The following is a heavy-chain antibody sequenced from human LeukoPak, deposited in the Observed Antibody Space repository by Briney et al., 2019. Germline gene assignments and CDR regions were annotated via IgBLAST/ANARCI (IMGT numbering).Heavy chain of an antibody. Sequence: PSETLSLTCTVSGGSFSNYYWSWIRQPPGKGLEWIGYIYYSGSTNYNPSLKSRVTISVDTSKKQFSLKLSSVTAADTAVYYCARGVDFWSGYPYDYWGQGTLVTVSP. D-gene: IGHD3-3*01. CDR2: IYYSGST. CDR3: ARGVDFWSGYPYDY. J-gene: IGHJ4*02. CDR1: GGSFSNYY. V-gene: IGHV4-59*01.